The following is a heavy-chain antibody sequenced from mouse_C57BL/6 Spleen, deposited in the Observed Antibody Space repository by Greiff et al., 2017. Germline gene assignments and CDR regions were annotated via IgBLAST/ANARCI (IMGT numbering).Heavy chain of an antibody. CDR2: ISSGSSSI. J-gene: IGHJ2*01. CDR1: GFTFSDYG. CDR3: AREGYYVPYYFDY. Sequence: EVKLMESGGGLVKPGGSLKLSCAASGFTFSDYGMHWVRQAPEKGLEWVAYISSGSSSIYYADTVKGRYTISRDNAKNTLFLQITSLRSEDTAMYYCAREGYYVPYYFDYWGQGTTLTVSS. V-gene: IGHV5-17*01. D-gene: IGHD2-3*01.